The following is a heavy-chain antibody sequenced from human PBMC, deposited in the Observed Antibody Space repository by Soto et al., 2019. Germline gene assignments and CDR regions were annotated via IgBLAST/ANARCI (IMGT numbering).Heavy chain of an antibody. J-gene: IGHJ4*02. Sequence: QVQLVQSGAEVKKPGASVKVSCKASGYTFTSYGVNWVRQAPGQGLEWMGWISGDNGNTNYAQKLQGRVTMTTDTPTSTAYMELRSLRADDTAVYYCSRDYQQDWLLQAGYWGQGTLVTVSS. V-gene: IGHV1-18*04. CDR3: SRDYQQDWLLQAGY. CDR1: GYTFTSYG. CDR2: ISGDNGNT. D-gene: IGHD3-3*01.